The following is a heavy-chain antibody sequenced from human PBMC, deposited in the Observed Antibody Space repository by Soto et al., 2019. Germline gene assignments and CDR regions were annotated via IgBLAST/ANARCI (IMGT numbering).Heavy chain of an antibody. CDR3: ASGEGDGYNWLDY. D-gene: IGHD5-12*01. Sequence: EVQLVESGGGLVQPGGSLRLSCAASGFTFSSYSMNWVRQAPGKGLEWVSYISSSSSTIYYADTVKGRFTISKENAKNSRYLQMNSLRGEDTAVYYCASGEGDGYNWLDYWGQGTLVTVSS. CDR1: GFTFSSYS. CDR2: ISSSSSTI. V-gene: IGHV3-48*01. J-gene: IGHJ4*02.